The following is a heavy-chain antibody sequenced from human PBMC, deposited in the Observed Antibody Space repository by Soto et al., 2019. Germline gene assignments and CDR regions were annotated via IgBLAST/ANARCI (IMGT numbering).Heavy chain of an antibody. CDR2: INHSGST. Sequence: SETLSLTCAVYGGSFSGYYWSWIRQPPGKGLEWIGEINHSGSTNYNPSLKSRVTISVDTSKNQFSLKLSSVTAADTAVYYCARSAYSGSYYNDAFDIWGQGTMVTVS. V-gene: IGHV4-34*01. CDR1: GGSFSGYY. J-gene: IGHJ3*02. D-gene: IGHD1-26*01. CDR3: ARSAYSGSYYNDAFDI.